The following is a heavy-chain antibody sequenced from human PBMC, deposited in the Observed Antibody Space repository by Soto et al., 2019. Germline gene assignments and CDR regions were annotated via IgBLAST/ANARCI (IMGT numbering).Heavy chain of an antibody. CDR2: IHEDKNAK. CDR1: GFTFSSRW. D-gene: IGHD6-25*01. J-gene: IGHJ4*02. V-gene: IGHV3-7*02. Sequence: EVRLVESGGGLVQPGGSLRLSCEASGFTFSSRWMTWVRQGPGKGLKWVANIHEDKNAKDYVDSVKGRFTISRDNAKNSLYLQMNSLRDEDTAVYYCATHDGPAAAGLVLDFWGQGALVIVSS. CDR3: ATHDGPAAAGLVLDF.